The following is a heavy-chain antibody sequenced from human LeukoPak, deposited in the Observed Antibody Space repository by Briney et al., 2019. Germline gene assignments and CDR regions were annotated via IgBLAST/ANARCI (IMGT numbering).Heavy chain of an antibody. CDR2: IYPGDSDT. D-gene: IGHD2-21*01. CDR3: ARLGVVVIATRDAFDI. CDR1: GYSFTSYW. Sequence: GESLKISCKGSGYSFTSYWIAWVRQMPGKGLEWMGIIYPGDSDTRCSPSFQGQVTISADKSISTAYLQWTSLKASDTAMYYCARLGVVVIATRDAFDIWGQGTMVTVSS. V-gene: IGHV5-51*01. J-gene: IGHJ3*02.